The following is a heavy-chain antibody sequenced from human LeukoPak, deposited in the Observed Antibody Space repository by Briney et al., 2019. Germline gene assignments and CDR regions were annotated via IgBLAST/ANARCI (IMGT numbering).Heavy chain of an antibody. J-gene: IGHJ6*02. Sequence: GGSLRLSCAASGFTVSSNYMNWVRQAPGKGLEWVSVIYSGGSTYYADSVKGRFTISRDNSKNTLYLQMNSLRAEDTAVHYCARETNYYGMDVWGQGTTVTVSS. CDR2: IYSGGST. CDR3: ARETNYYGMDV. CDR1: GFTVSSNY. V-gene: IGHV3-66*02.